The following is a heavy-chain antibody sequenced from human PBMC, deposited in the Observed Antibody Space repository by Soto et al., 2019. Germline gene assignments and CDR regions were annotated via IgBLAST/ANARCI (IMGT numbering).Heavy chain of an antibody. Sequence: SETLSLTCTVSGGSVSSRSYYWGWIRQPPGKGLEWIGSLYYSGDTYYNPSLKSRVTISVDTSKNQFSLNLSSVTAADTAVYYCANSVNGWQVGDWFDPWGQGTLVTVSS. CDR2: LYYSGDT. CDR3: ANSVNGWQVGDWFDP. D-gene: IGHD6-19*01. J-gene: IGHJ5*02. V-gene: IGHV4-39*01. CDR1: GGSVSSRSYY.